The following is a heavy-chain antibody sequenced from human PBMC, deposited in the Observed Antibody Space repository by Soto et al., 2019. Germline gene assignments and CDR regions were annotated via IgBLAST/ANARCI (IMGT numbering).Heavy chain of an antibody. CDR2: ISSSSSYI. CDR1: GFTFSSYS. V-gene: IGHV3-21*01. J-gene: IGHJ4*02. Sequence: EVQLVESGGGLVKPGGSLRLSCAASGFTFSSYSMNWVRQAPGKGLEWVSSISSSSSYIYYADSVKGRFTISRDNAKNSLYLQMNSLRAEDTAVYYCARDRSSSSCFDYWGQGTLVTVSS. D-gene: IGHD6-13*01. CDR3: ARDRSSSSCFDY.